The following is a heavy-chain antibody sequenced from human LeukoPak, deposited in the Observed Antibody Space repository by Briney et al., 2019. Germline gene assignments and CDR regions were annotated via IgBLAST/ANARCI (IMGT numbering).Heavy chain of an antibody. D-gene: IGHD3/OR15-3a*01. CDR3: VRDRPGLFSDY. CDR2: LKKDGSDK. V-gene: IGHV3-7*01. J-gene: IGHJ4*02. Sequence: PGGSLRLSCAASGFTFSSYSMNWVRQAPGKGLEWVANLKKDGSDKNYVDSVKGRFTISRDNAKNSLYLQMNSLRDEDTAVYYCVRDRPGLFSDYWGQGTLVTVSS. CDR1: GFTFSSYS.